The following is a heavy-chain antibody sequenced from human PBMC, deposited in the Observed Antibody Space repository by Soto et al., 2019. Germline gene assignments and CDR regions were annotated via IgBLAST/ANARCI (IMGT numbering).Heavy chain of an antibody. V-gene: IGHV4-59*08. Sequence: SETLSLTCTVSGGSISSYYWSWIRQPPGKGLEWIGYIYYSGSTNYNPSLKSRVTISVDTSKNQFSLKLSSVTAADTAVYYCARHYSSSQVYYYYYYMDVWGKGTTVTVSS. D-gene: IGHD6-6*01. CDR3: ARHYSSSQVYYYYYYMDV. J-gene: IGHJ6*03. CDR1: GGSISSYY. CDR2: IYYSGST.